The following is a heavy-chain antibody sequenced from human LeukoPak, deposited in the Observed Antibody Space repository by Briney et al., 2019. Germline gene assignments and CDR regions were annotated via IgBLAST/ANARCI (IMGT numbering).Heavy chain of an antibody. CDR2: INPDNGVT. J-gene: IGHJ5*02. D-gene: IGHD2-2*01. CDR3: ARAPGYCSSTSCPEVRFDP. Sequence: ASVKVSCKASGYTFTGYYIHWVRQAPGQGLEWMGWINPDNGVTNYAQKFQGRVTITRDTSISTAYMELSRLRSDDTAVYYCARAPGYCSSTSCPEVRFDPWGQGTLVTVSS. CDR1: GYTFTGYY. V-gene: IGHV1-2*02.